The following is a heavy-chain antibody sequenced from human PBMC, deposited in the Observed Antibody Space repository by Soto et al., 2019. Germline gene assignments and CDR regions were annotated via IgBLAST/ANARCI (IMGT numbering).Heavy chain of an antibody. V-gene: IGHV1-2*04. Sequence: GASVKVSCKASGYTFTGYYIHWVRQAPGQGLEWMGWINPNSGGTNFAQKFQGWLTMTSDTSISTAYMELSRLRSDDTAVYYCATAPMNFDKSDYQTYYYGMDVCGQGTTVTVSS. CDR3: ATAPMNFDKSDYQTYYYGMDV. CDR1: GYTFTGYY. CDR2: INPNSGGT. J-gene: IGHJ6*02. D-gene: IGHD3-16*01.